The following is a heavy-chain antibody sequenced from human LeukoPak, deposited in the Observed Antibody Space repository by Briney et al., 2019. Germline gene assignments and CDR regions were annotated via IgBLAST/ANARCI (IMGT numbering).Heavy chain of an antibody. CDR3: ARGAGYCSSTSCCPFWFDP. D-gene: IGHD2-2*01. CDR2: IYYSGST. V-gene: IGHV4-59*01. CDR1: GGSISSYY. Sequence: SETLSLTCTVSGGSISSYYWSWIRQPPGKGLEWIGYIYYSGSTNYNPSLKSRVTISVDTSKNQFSLKLSSVTAADTAVYYCARGAGYCSSTSCCPFWFDPWGQGTLVTVSS. J-gene: IGHJ5*02.